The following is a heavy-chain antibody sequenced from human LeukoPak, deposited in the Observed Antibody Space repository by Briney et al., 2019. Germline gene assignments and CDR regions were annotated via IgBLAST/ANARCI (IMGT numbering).Heavy chain of an antibody. CDR1: GYTLTELS. V-gene: IGHV1-24*01. CDR2: FDPEDGET. CDR3: ATGYPSTNYYGSGSGAFDI. D-gene: IGHD3-10*01. Sequence: ASVKVSCKVSGYTLTELSMHWVRQAPGKGLEWMGGFDPEDGETIYAQKFQGRVTMTEDTSTDTAYMELSSLRSEDTAVYYCATGYPSTNYYGSGSGAFDIWGQGTMVTVSS. J-gene: IGHJ3*02.